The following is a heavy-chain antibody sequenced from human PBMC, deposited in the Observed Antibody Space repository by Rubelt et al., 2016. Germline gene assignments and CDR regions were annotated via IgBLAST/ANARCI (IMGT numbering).Heavy chain of an antibody. CDR2: IHYIGST. J-gene: IGHJ4*02. CDR3: ARQLYSGSYYIDY. D-gene: IGHD1-26*01. CDR1: GVSISGSSYY. Sequence: QVQLQESGPGLVKPSETLSLTCTVSGVSISGSSYYWGWIRQPPGEGLEWIGSIHYIGSTYYNPSLKSRVAVSVDTSKNQFSLGWVSVTAAEAALYYCARQLYSGSYYIDYWGQGTLVTVSS. V-gene: IGHV4-39*01.